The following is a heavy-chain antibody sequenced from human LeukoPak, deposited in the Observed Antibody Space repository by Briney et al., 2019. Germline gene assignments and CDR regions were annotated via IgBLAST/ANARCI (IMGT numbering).Heavy chain of an antibody. D-gene: IGHD5-12*01. CDR1: GFTFSNYW. V-gene: IGHV3-7*01. CDR3: GRGGMGEYTGYDDF. CDR2: IKRDGSED. J-gene: IGHJ4*02. Sequence: SGGSLRLSCEASGFTFSNYWMSWVRQAPGKGLEWVANIKRDGSEDHYVDSVRGRFTISRDNAKNSLFLQMNSLRAEDTAVYYCGRGGMGEYTGYDDFWGQGTLVTVSS.